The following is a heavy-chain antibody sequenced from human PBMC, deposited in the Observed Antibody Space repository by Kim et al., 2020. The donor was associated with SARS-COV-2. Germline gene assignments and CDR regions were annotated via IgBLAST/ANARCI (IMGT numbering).Heavy chain of an antibody. CDR1: GFNFNDYA. CDR3: AKGLYYYDHTGWLAEYFQH. CDR2: IKIRDGKT. J-gene: IGHJ1*01. Sequence: GGSLRLSCAASGFNFNDYAMSWVRQAPGKGLDWVSAIKIRDGKTYYADSVRGRFTISRDTSQNTLYLQMNSLTAEDTAVYYCAKGLYYYDHTGWLAEYFQHWGQGTLVTVSS. V-gene: IGHV3-23*01. D-gene: IGHD3-22*01.